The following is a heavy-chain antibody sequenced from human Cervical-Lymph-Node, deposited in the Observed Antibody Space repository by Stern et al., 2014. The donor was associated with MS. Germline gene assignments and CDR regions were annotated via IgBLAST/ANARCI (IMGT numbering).Heavy chain of an antibody. Sequence: VQLVESGGDLVQPCRSLRRSCAASGFRFDDYAMYWVRQAPGKGLEWVSGISWSSGKIGYADSVKGRFTISRDNVKTSLFLQMNSLRSEDTASYYCARAIGFCSGGNCEPYYYYGIDVWGQGTRVTVSS. J-gene: IGHJ6*02. V-gene: IGHV3-9*01. CDR2: ISWSSGKI. CDR3: ARAIGFCSGGNCEPYYYYGIDV. D-gene: IGHD2-15*01. CDR1: GFRFDDYA.